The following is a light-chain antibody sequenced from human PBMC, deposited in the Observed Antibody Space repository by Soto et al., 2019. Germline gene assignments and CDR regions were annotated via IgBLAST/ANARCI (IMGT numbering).Light chain of an antibody. CDR3: QQYYDPPLT. CDR2: WAS. Sequence: DIVMTQSPDSRTVSLGERATVNCKSSQSILYSSNNKNYLAWYQQKIGQPPKLLISWASTRESGVPDRFSGSGSGTDFTLTNSSLQAEDVAVYYCQQYYDPPLTFGGGTKVEI. J-gene: IGKJ4*01. V-gene: IGKV4-1*01. CDR1: QSILYSSNNKNY.